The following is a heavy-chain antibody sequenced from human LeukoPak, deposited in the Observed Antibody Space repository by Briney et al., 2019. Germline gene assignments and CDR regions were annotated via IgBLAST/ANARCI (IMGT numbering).Heavy chain of an antibody. D-gene: IGHD3-10*02. V-gene: IGHV3-23*01. CDR1: GFTFSSYA. CDR2: ISGSGGST. CDR3: AELGITMIGGV. Sequence: GGSLRLSCAASGFTFSSYAMHWVRQAPGKGLEWVSAISGSGGSTYYADSMKGRFTISRDNSKNTLYLQMNSLRAEDTAVYYCAELGITMIGGVWGKGTTVTISS. J-gene: IGHJ6*04.